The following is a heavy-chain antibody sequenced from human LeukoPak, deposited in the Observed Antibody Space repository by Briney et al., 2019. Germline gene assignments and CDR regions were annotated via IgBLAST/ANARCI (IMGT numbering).Heavy chain of an antibody. V-gene: IGHV3-48*02. CDR1: GFTFSSYS. Sequence: PGGSLRLSCAASGFTFSSYSMNWVRQAPGKGLEWVSHISSGTIRYADSVKGRFTISRDNVKNSLYLQMNSLRDEDTAVYYCARDRDFAFDIWGQGTTVAVSS. CDR2: ISSGTI. J-gene: IGHJ3*02. D-gene: IGHD3-3*01. CDR3: ARDRDFAFDI.